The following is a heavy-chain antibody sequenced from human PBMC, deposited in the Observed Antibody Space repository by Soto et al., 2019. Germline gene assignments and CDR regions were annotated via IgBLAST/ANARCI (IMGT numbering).Heavy chain of an antibody. D-gene: IGHD3-22*01. V-gene: IGHV4-30-4*01. CDR2: IYYSGST. J-gene: IGHJ5*02. CDR1: GGSISSGDYY. CDR3: ARGDYYDSSGYLP. Sequence: SETLSLTCTVSGGSISSGDYYWSWIRQPPGKGLEWIGYIYYSGSTYYNPSLKSRVTISVDTSKNQFSLKLSSVAAADTAVYYCARGDYYDSSGYLPWGQGTLVTVSS.